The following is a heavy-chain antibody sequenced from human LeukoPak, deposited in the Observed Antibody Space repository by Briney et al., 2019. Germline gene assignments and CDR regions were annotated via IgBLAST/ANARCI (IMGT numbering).Heavy chain of an antibody. CDR3: ARNSGDY. CDR1: GASINDYF. CDR2: IYSGGST. D-gene: IGHD4-23*01. Sequence: SETLSLTCIVSGASINDYFWTWIRQPAGKGLEWIGRIYSGGSTIYNPSLNSRVTMSLDTSKNQFSLKLISVTAADTAVYYCARNSGDYWGQGTLVTVSS. V-gene: IGHV4-4*07. J-gene: IGHJ4*02.